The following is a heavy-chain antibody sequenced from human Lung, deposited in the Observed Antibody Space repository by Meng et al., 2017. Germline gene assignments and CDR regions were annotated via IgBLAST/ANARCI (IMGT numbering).Heavy chain of an antibody. V-gene: IGHV4-34*01. CDR2: INHSGST. D-gene: IGHD4-11*01. Sequence: QGHLPPGVPRLLTASRLLPVTWVGSGVSFSDYYWRWLRHPPGKGLEWIGEINHSGSTNYNPSLESRATISVDTSQNNLSLKLSSVTAADSAVYYCARGPTTMAHDFDYWGQGTLVTVSS. CDR3: ARGPTTMAHDFDY. CDR1: GVSFSDYY. J-gene: IGHJ4*02.